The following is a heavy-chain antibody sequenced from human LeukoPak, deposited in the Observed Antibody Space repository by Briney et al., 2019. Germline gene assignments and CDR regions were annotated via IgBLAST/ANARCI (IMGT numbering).Heavy chain of an antibody. Sequence: ASVKVSCKASGYTFTSYGISWVRQAPGQGLEWMGWISAYNGNTNYAQKLQGRGTMTTDTSTSTAYMEMRSLRSDDTAVYYCARDGDYGDSSYDAFDIWGQGTMVTVSS. J-gene: IGHJ3*02. CDR2: ISAYNGNT. CDR3: ARDGDYGDSSYDAFDI. V-gene: IGHV1-18*01. D-gene: IGHD4-17*01. CDR1: GYTFTSYG.